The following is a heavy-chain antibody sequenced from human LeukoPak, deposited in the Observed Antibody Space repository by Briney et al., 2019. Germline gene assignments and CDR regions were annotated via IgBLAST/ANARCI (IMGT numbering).Heavy chain of an antibody. D-gene: IGHD3-22*01. Sequence: PGGSLRLSCAASGFTFDDYAMHWVRQAPGKGLEWVSGISWNSGSIGYADSVKGRFTISRDNAKNSLFLQMNSLRVEDTAVYYCARAHYYDSSGLDNWGQGTLVTVSS. V-gene: IGHV3-9*01. J-gene: IGHJ4*02. CDR1: GFTFDDYA. CDR2: ISWNSGSI. CDR3: ARAHYYDSSGLDN.